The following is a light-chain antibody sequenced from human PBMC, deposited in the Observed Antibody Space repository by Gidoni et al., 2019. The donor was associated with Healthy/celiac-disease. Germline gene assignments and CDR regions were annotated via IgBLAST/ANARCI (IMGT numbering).Light chain of an antibody. Sequence: ELMLTHSPGTLSLSPVDRATLSCRASHSVSSSYLAWYQQKPGQAPRLLIYGASSRATGIPDRFSGSGSWTDFTLTTSRLEPEDFAVYYCQQYGSSRWTFGQGTKVEIK. CDR3: QQYGSSRWT. V-gene: IGKV3-20*01. CDR2: GAS. J-gene: IGKJ1*01. CDR1: HSVSSSY.